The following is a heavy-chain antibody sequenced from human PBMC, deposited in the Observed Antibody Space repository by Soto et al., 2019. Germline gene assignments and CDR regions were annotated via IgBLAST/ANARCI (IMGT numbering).Heavy chain of an antibody. CDR2: ISSSSSYI. CDR3: ARVGDIVVVVAATLHALDI. V-gene: IGHV3-21*01. J-gene: IGHJ3*02. CDR1: GFTFSSYS. Sequence: EVQLVESGGGLVKPGGSLRLSCAASGFTFSSYSMNWVRQAPGKGLEWVSSISSSSSYIYYADSVKGRFTISRDNAKNSLYLQMNSLRAEDTAVYYCARVGDIVVVVAATLHALDIWGQGTMVTVSS. D-gene: IGHD2-15*01.